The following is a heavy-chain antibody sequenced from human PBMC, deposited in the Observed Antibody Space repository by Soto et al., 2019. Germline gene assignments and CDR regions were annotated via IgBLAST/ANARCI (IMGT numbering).Heavy chain of an antibody. CDR1: GYTFTSYD. D-gene: IGHD1-1*01. Sequence: ASVKVSCKASGYTFTSYDINWVRQATGQGLEWMGWMNPNSGNTGHAQKFQGRVTMTRNTSISTAYMELSSLRSEDTAVYYCAKGYNDAVDYWAKGTLVTVSA. CDR2: MNPNSGNT. V-gene: IGHV1-8*01. J-gene: IGHJ4*02. CDR3: AKGYNDAVDY.